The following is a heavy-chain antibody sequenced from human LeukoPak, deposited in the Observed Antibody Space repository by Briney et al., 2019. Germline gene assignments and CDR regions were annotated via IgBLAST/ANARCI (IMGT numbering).Heavy chain of an antibody. CDR1: GYTFTSDY. CDR2: INPSGGST. D-gene: IGHD2-15*01. CDR3: AREGCSSDSCFYYFDS. J-gene: IGHJ4*02. Sequence: GASEKVSCKASGYTFTSDYMHWVRQAPGQGLEWMGIINPSGGSTSYAQKFQGRVTMTRDTSTSTVYMELSSLRSEDTAVYYCAREGCSSDSCFYYFDSWGQGTLVTVSS. V-gene: IGHV1-46*01.